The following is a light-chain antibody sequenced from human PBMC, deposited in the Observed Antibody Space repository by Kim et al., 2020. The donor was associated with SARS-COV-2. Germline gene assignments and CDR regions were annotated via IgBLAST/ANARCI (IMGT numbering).Light chain of an antibody. CDR3: QVWDSSSDHVV. V-gene: IGLV3-21*04. Sequence: ATGKTARINCGGNNIGSKSVHWYQQKPGQAPVLVIYYDSDRPSGIPERFSGSNSGNTATLTISRVEAGDEADYYCQVWDSSSDHVVFGGGTKLTVL. J-gene: IGLJ2*01. CDR1: NIGSKS. CDR2: YDS.